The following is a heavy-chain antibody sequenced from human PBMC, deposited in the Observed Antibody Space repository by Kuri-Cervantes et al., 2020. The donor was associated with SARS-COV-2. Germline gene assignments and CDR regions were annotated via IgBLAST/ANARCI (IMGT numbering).Heavy chain of an antibody. J-gene: IGHJ4*02. CDR3: ARHDY. CDR1: GGSISSGSYY. Sequence: SETLSLTCTVSGGSISSGSYYWGWIRQPPGKGLEFIGTIYYDGRTYYNTSLKSRVTISVDTSKNQFSLKLSSVTAADTAVYYCARHDYWGQGTLVTVSS. CDR2: IYYDGRT. V-gene: IGHV4-39*01.